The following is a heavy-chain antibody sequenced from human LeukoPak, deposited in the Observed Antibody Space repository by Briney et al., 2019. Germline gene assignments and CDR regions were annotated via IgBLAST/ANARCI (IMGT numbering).Heavy chain of an antibody. J-gene: IGHJ4*02. CDR2: IIPIFGTA. CDR1: GGTFSSYA. V-gene: IGHV1-69*13. D-gene: IGHD4-17*01. Sequence: GASVKVSCKASGGTFSSYAISWVRQAPGQGLEWMGGIIPIFGTANYAQKFQGRVTITADESTSTAYMELSSLRSEDTAVCYCARGRPGGTVTHTRYFDYWGQGTLATVSS. CDR3: ARGRPGGTVTHTRYFDY.